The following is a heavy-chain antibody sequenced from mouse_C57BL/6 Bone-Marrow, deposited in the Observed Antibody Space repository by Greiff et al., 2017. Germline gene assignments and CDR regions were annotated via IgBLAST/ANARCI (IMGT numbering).Heavy chain of an antibody. CDR1: GYTFTEYT. CDR3: ARHEDSDYGSFYYYGMDY. D-gene: IGHD1-1*01. CDR2: FYPGSGSI. J-gene: IGHJ4*01. Sequence: VQLQQSGAELVKPGASVKLSCKASGYTFTEYTIHWVKQRPGQGLEWIGWFYPGSGSIKYNEKFKDKATLTADKSSSTVYLELSRLTSEDSAVXFCARHEDSDYGSFYYYGMDYWGQGTSVTVSA. V-gene: IGHV1-62-2*01.